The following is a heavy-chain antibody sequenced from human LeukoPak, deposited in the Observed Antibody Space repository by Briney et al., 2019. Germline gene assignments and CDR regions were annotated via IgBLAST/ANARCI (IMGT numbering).Heavy chain of an antibody. CDR1: GASISGSNYY. J-gene: IGHJ4*02. Sequence: PSETLSLTCAVSGASISGSNYYWGWIRQPPGKGLEWIGSIYYSGSTYYNPSLKSRVTISVDTSKNQFSLKLSSVTAADTAVYYCARDGSGIAVAGTKGSGASFDYWGQGTLVTVSS. CDR3: ARDGSGIAVAGTKGSGASFDY. V-gene: IGHV4-39*07. CDR2: IYYSGST. D-gene: IGHD6-19*01.